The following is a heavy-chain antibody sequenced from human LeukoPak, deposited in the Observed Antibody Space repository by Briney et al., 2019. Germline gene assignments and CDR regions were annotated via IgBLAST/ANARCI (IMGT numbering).Heavy chain of an antibody. CDR1: GFTFSSYA. CDR3: ASPPRGYSYGLRSYFDY. CDR2: ISGSGGST. Sequence: GGSLRLSCAASGFTFSSYAMSWVRQAPGKGLEWVSAISGSGGSTYYADSVKGRFTTSRDNPKNTLYLQMNSLRAEDTAVYYCASPPRGYSYGLRSYFDYWGQGTLATVSS. J-gene: IGHJ4*02. D-gene: IGHD5-18*01. V-gene: IGHV3-23*01.